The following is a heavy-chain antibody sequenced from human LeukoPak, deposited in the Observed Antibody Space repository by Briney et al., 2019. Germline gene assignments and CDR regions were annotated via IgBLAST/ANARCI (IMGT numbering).Heavy chain of an antibody. Sequence: GGSLRLSCAASGFTFSSYAMGWVRQAPGKGLEWVSAISGSGGSTYYADSVKGRFTISRDNTKNTLYLQMNSLRGDDTAVYYCAKSYSYYHMDDWGKGTSVTVSS. CDR3: AKSYSYYHMDD. CDR2: ISGSGGST. CDR1: GFTFSSYA. V-gene: IGHV3-23*01. J-gene: IGHJ6*03.